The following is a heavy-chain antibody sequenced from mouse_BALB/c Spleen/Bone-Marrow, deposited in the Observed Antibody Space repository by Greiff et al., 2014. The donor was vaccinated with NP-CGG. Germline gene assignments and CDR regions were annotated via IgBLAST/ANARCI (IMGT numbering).Heavy chain of an antibody. CDR2: ISNGGGST. Sequence: EVKLQESGGGLVQPGGSLKLSCATSGFTFSDYYMYWVRQTPEKRLEWVAYISNGGGSTYYPDTVKGRFTISRDNAKNTLYLQMSRLKSEDTVMYYCARHDGYRTWFAYWGQGTLVTVSA. J-gene: IGHJ3*01. CDR1: GFTFSDYY. CDR3: ARHDGYRTWFAY. D-gene: IGHD2-3*01. V-gene: IGHV5-12*02.